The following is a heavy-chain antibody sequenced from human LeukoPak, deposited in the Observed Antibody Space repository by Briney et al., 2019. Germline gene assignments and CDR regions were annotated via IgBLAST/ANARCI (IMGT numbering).Heavy chain of an antibody. Sequence: PSETLSLTCAVYGGSFSGYYWSWIRQPPGKGLEWIGEINHSGSTNYNPSLKSRVTISVDTSKNQFSLKLSSVTAADTAVYYCARHGVALTGAFDIWGQGTMVTVSS. CDR3: ARHGVALTGAFDI. CDR1: GGSFSGYY. V-gene: IGHV4-34*01. J-gene: IGHJ3*02. CDR2: INHSGST. D-gene: IGHD2-8*01.